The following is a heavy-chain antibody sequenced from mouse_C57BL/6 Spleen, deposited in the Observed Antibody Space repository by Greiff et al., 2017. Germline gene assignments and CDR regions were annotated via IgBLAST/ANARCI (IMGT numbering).Heavy chain of an antibody. CDR3: AREDYDRFAY. CDR1: GYAFSSSW. J-gene: IGHJ3*01. D-gene: IGHD2-4*01. Sequence: VQLQQSGPELVKPGASVKISCKASGYAFSSSWMNWVKQRPGKGLEWIGRIYPGDGDTNYNGKFKGKATLTAAKSSSTAYMQITGLTPKDSAIYFCAREDYDRFAYWGQGTLVTVSA. CDR2: IYPGDGDT. V-gene: IGHV1-82*01.